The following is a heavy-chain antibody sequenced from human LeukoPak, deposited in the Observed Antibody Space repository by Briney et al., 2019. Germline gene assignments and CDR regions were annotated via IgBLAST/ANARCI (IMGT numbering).Heavy chain of an antibody. CDR3: ARDQWSVTGRLWLDY. J-gene: IGHJ4*02. CDR1: GGSFSGYY. Sequence: SETLPLTCAVYGGSFSGYYWSWIRQPPGKGLEWIGEINHSGSTNYNPSLKSRVTISVDTSKNQFSLKLSSVTAADTAVYYCARDQWSVTGRLWLDYWGQGMLVTVSS. V-gene: IGHV4-34*01. CDR2: INHSGST. D-gene: IGHD4-11*01.